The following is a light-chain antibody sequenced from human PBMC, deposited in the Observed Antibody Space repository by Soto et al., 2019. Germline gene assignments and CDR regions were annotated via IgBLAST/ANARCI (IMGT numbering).Light chain of an antibody. J-gene: IGLJ1*01. Sequence: QSVLTQPPSASGSPGQSVAISCTGTSSDVGGYNYVSWYQQHPGKAPKLMIYEVNKRPSGVPDRFSGSKSGNTASLTVSGLQAEDEDDYYCSSYAGSSNVFGSGTKVPVL. CDR3: SSYAGSSNV. CDR2: EVN. CDR1: SSDVGGYNY. V-gene: IGLV2-8*01.